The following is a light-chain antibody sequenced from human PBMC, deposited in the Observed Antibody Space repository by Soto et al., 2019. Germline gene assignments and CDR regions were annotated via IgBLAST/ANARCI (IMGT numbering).Light chain of an antibody. CDR2: DVS. CDR3: SSYAGTHIV. J-gene: IGLJ1*01. CDR1: SSDVGGYNY. V-gene: IGLV2-8*01. Sequence: QSALTQPPSASGSPGQSVTISCTGTSSDVGGYNYVSWYQQHPGRAPKLMIYDVSKRPSGVPDRFSGSKSGNTASLTVSGLQVEDEADYYCSSYAGTHIVFGTGNKVTVL.